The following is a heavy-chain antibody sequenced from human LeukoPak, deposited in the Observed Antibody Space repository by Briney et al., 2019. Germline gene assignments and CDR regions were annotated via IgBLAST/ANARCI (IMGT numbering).Heavy chain of an antibody. CDR2: IIPIFGTA. V-gene: IGHV1-69*05. Sequence: SVTVSCLDSGGTFSSCAISWVRQAPRQGVAWMGGIIPIFGTANDAHKFQGRVTITTHEFTSTAYMELSSLRAVDTGVYYCARGVQIQYSSSDYFDYWGQGTLVTVPS. J-gene: IGHJ4*02. CDR3: ARGVQIQYSSSDYFDY. CDR1: GGTFSSCA. D-gene: IGHD6-6*01.